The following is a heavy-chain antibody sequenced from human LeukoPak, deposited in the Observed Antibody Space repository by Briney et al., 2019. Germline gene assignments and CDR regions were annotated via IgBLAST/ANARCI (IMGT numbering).Heavy chain of an antibody. CDR1: GFTFSSYA. CDR2: ISYDGSNK. J-gene: IGHJ4*02. D-gene: IGHD1-20*01. CDR3: ARDFYNYYFDY. Sequence: QPGGSLRLSCAASGFTFSSYAMHWVRQAPGKGLEWVAVISYDGSNKYYADSVKGRFTISRDNSKNTLYLQMNSLRAEDTAVYYCARDFYNYYFDYWGQGTLVTVSS. V-gene: IGHV3-30-3*01.